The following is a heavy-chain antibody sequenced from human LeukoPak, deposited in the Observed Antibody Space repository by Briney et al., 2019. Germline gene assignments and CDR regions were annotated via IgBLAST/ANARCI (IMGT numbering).Heavy chain of an antibody. Sequence: ASVKVSCKASGYTFTNFGITWARQAPGQGLEWMGWISPYNGNTNYAENLQHRVTMATDTSTSTAYMELRSLRSGDTAMYYCARASPLDYWGQGTLVTVSS. CDR2: ISPYNGNT. V-gene: IGHV1-18*01. J-gene: IGHJ4*02. CDR3: ARASPLDY. CDR1: GYTFTNFG.